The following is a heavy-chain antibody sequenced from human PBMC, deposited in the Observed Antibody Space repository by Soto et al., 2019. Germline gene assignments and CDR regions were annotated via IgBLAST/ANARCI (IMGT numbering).Heavy chain of an antibody. CDR3: ARVGPTGWFDP. CDR1: GYSFTDYY. V-gene: IGHV1-2*02. J-gene: IGHJ5*02. CDR2: INTKTGGT. Sequence: QVHLVQSGAEVKKPGASVKVSCKASGYSFTDYYMHWVRQAPGQGLEWMGWINTKTGGTNYAQRVQGRVNMTGDTSINTAYMELSRLRSDDTAVYYCARVGPTGWFDPWGQGTVVTASS.